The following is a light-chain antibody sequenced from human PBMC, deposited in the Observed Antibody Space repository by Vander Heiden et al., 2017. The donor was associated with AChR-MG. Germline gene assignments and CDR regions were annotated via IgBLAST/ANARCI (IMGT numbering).Light chain of an antibody. V-gene: IGLV2-14*01. CDR2: DVT. CDR3: SSYTSTRTSVV. J-gene: IGLJ2*01. Sequence: QSALTQPASVSGSPGQSITISCTGTSSDVGGYDYVSWYQQHPGKAPKLMIYDVTKRPPGVSDRFSGSKSGNTASLTISGLQVEDEADYYCSSYTSTRTSVVLGGGTKL. CDR1: SSDVGGYDY.